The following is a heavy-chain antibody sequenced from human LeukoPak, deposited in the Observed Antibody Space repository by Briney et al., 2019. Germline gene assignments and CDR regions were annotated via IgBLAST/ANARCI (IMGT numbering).Heavy chain of an antibody. J-gene: IGHJ4*02. V-gene: IGHV3-48*01. D-gene: IGHD5-18*01. Sequence: GGSLRLSCAASGFTFSSYSMNWVRQAPGKGLEWVSYISSSSSTIYYADSVKGRSTISRDNAKNSLYLQMNSLRAEDTAVYYCARVDTAMVKDYWGQGTLVTVSS. CDR2: ISSSSSTI. CDR3: ARVDTAMVKDY. CDR1: GFTFSSYS.